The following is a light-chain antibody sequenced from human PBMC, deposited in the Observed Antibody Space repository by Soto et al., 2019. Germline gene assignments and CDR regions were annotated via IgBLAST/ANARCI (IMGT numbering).Light chain of an antibody. Sequence: QSALTQPASVSGSPGQSITISSTGTSSDVGGYNYVFWYQHHPGKAPKLMIYDVSNLPSGVSNRFSGSKSDNTASLTISGLQAEDEADYYSSSYTSTSTVVFGGGTKLTVL. CDR2: DVS. CDR3: SSYTSTSTVV. V-gene: IGLV2-14*03. J-gene: IGLJ2*01. CDR1: SSDVGGYNY.